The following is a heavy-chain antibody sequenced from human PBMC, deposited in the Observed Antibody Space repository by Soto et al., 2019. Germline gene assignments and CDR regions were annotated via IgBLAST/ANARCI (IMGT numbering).Heavy chain of an antibody. V-gene: IGHV3-33*05. CDR2: TSYDGSNN. D-gene: IGHD3-16*01. J-gene: IGHJ4*02. CDR3: ARWGTTGGLDV. CDR1: GFTFRSYV. Sequence: QVQLVESGGGVVQPGTSLRLSCVGSGFTFRSYVIHWVRQAPGKGLEWVALTSYDGSNNFYGDSVNGRFTISRHNSRNTVELQMDSLGFEDTALYYCARWGTTGGLDVWGQGTLVSVSS.